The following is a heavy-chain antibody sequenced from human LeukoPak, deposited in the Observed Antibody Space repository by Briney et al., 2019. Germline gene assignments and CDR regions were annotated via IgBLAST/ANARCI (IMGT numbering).Heavy chain of an antibody. Sequence: SETLSLTCAVYGGSFSGYYWSWIRQPPGKGLEWIGEINHSGSTNYNPSLKSRVTISVDTSKNQFSLKLSSVTAADTAVYYCARARGIVVVVAATKGWFDPWGQGTLVTVSS. V-gene: IGHV4-34*01. CDR2: INHSGST. D-gene: IGHD2-15*01. J-gene: IGHJ5*02. CDR1: GGSFSGYY. CDR3: ARARGIVVVVAATKGWFDP.